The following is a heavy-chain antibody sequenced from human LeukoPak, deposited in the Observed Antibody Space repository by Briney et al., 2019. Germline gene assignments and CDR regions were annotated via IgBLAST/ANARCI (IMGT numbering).Heavy chain of an antibody. D-gene: IGHD3-22*01. Sequence: NPSETLSLTCAISGDSVSSNSAAWNWIRQSPSRGLEWLGRTYYRSKWYNDYAVSVKSRITINPDTSKNQFSLQLNSVTPEDTAVYYCARSTRSGYNRECDYWGQGTLVIVSS. V-gene: IGHV6-1*01. CDR2: TYYRSKWYN. CDR3: ARSTRSGYNRECDY. CDR1: GDSVSSNSAA. J-gene: IGHJ4*02.